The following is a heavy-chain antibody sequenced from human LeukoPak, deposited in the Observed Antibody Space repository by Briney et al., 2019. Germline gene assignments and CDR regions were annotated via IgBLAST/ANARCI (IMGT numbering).Heavy chain of an antibody. CDR3: ARRAIVLMGFDY. J-gene: IGHJ4*02. CDR2: IYYSGST. CDR1: GGSISSFY. Sequence: SETLSLTCTVSGGSISSFYWSWVRQPPGKGLEWIGYIYYSGSTYYNPSLRSRVTISVDTSKNQFSLKLSSVTAADTAVYYCARRAIVLMGFDYWGQGTLVTVSS. D-gene: IGHD2-8*01. V-gene: IGHV4-59*08.